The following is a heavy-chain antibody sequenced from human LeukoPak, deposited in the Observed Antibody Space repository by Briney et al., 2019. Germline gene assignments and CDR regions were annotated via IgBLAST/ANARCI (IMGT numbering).Heavy chain of an antibody. CDR3: ARERYAPPGNDY. CDR2: IYTSGST. D-gene: IGHD1-1*01. V-gene: IGHV4-61*02. J-gene: IGHJ4*02. Sequence: SETLSLTCTVSGGSISSGSYYWSWLRQPAGKGLEWIGRIYTSGSTNYNPSLKSRVTISVDTSKNQFSLTLSSVTAADTAVYYCARERYAPPGNDYWGQGTLVTVSS. CDR1: GGSISSGSYY.